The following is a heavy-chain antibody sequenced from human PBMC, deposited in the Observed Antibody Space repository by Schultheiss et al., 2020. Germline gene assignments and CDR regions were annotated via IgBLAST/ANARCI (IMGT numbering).Heavy chain of an antibody. V-gene: IGHV3-33*08. D-gene: IGHD6-6*01. J-gene: IGHJ6*02. CDR3: ARDRSSSSIHYYYGMDV. Sequence: GGSLRLSCAASGFTFSSYSMNWVRQAPGKGLEWVAVIWYDGSNRYYADSVKGRFTISRDISKNTLYLQMNSLRAEDTAVYYCARDRSSSSIHYYYGMDVWGQGTTVTVSS. CDR2: IWYDGSNR. CDR1: GFTFSSYS.